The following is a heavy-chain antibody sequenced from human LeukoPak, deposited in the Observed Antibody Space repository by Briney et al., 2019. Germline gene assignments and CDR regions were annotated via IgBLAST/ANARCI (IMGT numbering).Heavy chain of an antibody. CDR1: GCSISSYY. Sequence: PSETLSLTCTVSGCSISSYYWSWTRQSPGKGLEWIGYVTNSGTTKFNPSLKSRVTISRDTSKNQISLRLSSVTAADTAVFFCARLVVVRGPMEYYYYYMDVWGRGTTVIVSS. D-gene: IGHD2-2*01. CDR3: ARLVVVRGPMEYYYYYMDV. J-gene: IGHJ6*03. V-gene: IGHV4-59*01. CDR2: VTNSGTT.